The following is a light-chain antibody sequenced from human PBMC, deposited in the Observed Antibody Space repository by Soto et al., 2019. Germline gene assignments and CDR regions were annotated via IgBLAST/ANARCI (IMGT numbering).Light chain of an antibody. CDR3: CSYAGGNTLI. Sequence: QSALTQPASVSGSPGQSITISCTGXNGXVGSYDLVSWYQQYPGKAPKLIIYEVNKRPSGVSNRFSGAKSGNTASLTISGLQTEDEADYDCCSYAGGNTLIFGGGTKLTVL. CDR2: EVN. J-gene: IGLJ2*01. V-gene: IGLV2-23*02. CDR1: NGXVGSYDL.